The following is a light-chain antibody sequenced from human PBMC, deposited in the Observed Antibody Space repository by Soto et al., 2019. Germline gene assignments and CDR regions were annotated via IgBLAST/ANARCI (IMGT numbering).Light chain of an antibody. J-gene: IGKJ3*01. CDR3: QHYGNTPPSVT. V-gene: IGKV3-20*01. CDR1: QSVSSSY. CDR2: GAS. Sequence: EIVLTQSPGTLSLSAGERATLSCRASQSVSSSYLAWYQQRPGQPPRLLIYGASSRATGIPDRFSGSGSGTDFTLTISRLEPEDFAVYYCQHYGNTPPSVTFGPGTKVDI.